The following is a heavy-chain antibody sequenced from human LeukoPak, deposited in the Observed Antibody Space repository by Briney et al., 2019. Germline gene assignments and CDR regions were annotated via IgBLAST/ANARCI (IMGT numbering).Heavy chain of an antibody. Sequence: ASVKVSCKASGYTFTSYAMNWVRQAPGQGLEWMGWINTNTGNPTYAQGFTGRFVFSLDTSVSTAYLQISSLKAEDTAVYYCARDTKSSGWPQDAFDIWGQGTMVTVSS. V-gene: IGHV7-4-1*02. CDR2: INTNTGNP. D-gene: IGHD6-19*01. J-gene: IGHJ3*02. CDR3: ARDTKSSGWPQDAFDI. CDR1: GYTFTSYA.